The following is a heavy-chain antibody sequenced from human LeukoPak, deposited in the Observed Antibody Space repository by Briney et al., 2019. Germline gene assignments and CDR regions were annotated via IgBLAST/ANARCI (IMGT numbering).Heavy chain of an antibody. CDR2: INHSGST. V-gene: IGHV4-34*01. D-gene: IGHD3-22*01. CDR1: GGSISSYY. Sequence: SETLSLTCTVSGGSISSYYWSWIRQPPGKGLEWIGEINHSGSTNYNPSLKSRVTISVDTSKNQFSLKLSSVTAADTAVYYCASLYDSSGSSLDYWGQGTLVTVSS. CDR3: ASLYDSSGSSLDY. J-gene: IGHJ4*02.